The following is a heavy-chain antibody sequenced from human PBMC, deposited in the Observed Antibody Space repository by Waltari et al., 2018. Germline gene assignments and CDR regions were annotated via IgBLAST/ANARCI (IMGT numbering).Heavy chain of an antibody. V-gene: IGHV1-69*10. CDR1: RATFSSYA. CDR2: IIANLGIA. J-gene: IGHJ6*02. D-gene: IGHD6-19*01. CDR3: ASDDWLLRRSIAVAGTGYYYGMDV. Sequence: QVQLVQSGAEVKQAGSSVKVACKASRATFSSYAISWVRQAPGQWLEWLGGIIANLGIANYAQKFQGRVTITADKSTSTAYMELSSLRSEDTAVYYWASDDWLLRRSIAVAGTGYYYGMDVWGQGTTVTVAS.